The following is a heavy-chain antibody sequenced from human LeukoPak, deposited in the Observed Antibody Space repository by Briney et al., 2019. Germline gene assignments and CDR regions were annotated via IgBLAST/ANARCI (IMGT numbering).Heavy chain of an antibody. CDR1: GFTFSNYA. J-gene: IGHJ4*02. D-gene: IGHD6-13*01. CDR3: ARDNVARIAAAGTFDY. Sequence: GRSLRFSCAASGFTFSNYAIHWVRQAPGKGLEWVAVISYDGSNKDHADSVKGRFTISRDNSENTLFLQMNSLRPEDTAVYYCARDNVARIAAAGTFDYWGQGALVTVSS. V-gene: IGHV3-30*04. CDR2: ISYDGSNK.